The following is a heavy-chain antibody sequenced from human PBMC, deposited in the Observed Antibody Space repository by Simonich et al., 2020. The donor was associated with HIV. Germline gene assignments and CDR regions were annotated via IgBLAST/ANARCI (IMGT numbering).Heavy chain of an antibody. J-gene: IGHJ4*02. V-gene: IGHV4-34*01. CDR2: NNNSGST. CDR1: GGSFSGYY. CDR3: ARGLGSWSGYYHY. D-gene: IGHD3-3*01. Sequence: QVQLQQWGAGLLKPSETLSLTCAVYGGSFSGYYGSLIRQPPGKGLVWIGENNNSGSTNYKLSRKSGVTISVDTSKKEFSLKLSSVTAADTAVYYCARGLGSWSGYYHYWGQGTLVTVSS.